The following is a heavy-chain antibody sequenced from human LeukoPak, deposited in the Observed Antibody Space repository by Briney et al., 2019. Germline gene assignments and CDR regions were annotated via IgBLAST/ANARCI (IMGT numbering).Heavy chain of an antibody. V-gene: IGHV3-23*01. Sequence: GGSLRLSCAASGFTFSSYAMSWVRQAPGKGLEWVSAISGSGGSTYYADSVKGRFTISRDNAKNSLYLQMNSLRAEDMALYYCATSGYSSSLGYDAFDIWGQGTMVTVSS. D-gene: IGHD6-6*01. J-gene: IGHJ3*02. CDR3: ATSGYSSSLGYDAFDI. CDR2: ISGSGGST. CDR1: GFTFSSYA.